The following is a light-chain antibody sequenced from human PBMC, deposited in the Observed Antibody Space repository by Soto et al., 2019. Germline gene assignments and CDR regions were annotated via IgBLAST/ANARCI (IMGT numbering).Light chain of an antibody. CDR1: QSISSF. Sequence: DTHMTQSPSSLSASVGDRVTITCRASQSISSFLNWYQQKPGKAPHLLIYAASSLRYGVPSRFRGSESGTEFTLTISSLQPEDFATYFCQQSYTTPWTFGQGTKVEIK. V-gene: IGKV1-39*01. CDR3: QQSYTTPWT. CDR2: AAS. J-gene: IGKJ1*01.